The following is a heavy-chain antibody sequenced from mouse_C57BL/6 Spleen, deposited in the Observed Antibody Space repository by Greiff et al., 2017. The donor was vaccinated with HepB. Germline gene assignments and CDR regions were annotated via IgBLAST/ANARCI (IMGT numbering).Heavy chain of an antibody. CDR1: GFTFSDYG. J-gene: IGHJ3*01. V-gene: IGHV5-17*01. CDR3: ARNYDYDEDWFAY. D-gene: IGHD2-4*01. CDR2: ISSGSSTI. Sequence: EVKLVESGGGLVKPGGSLKLSCAASGFTFSDYGMHWVRQAPEKGLEWVAYISSGSSTIYYADTVKGRFTISRDNAKNTLFLQMTSLRSEDTAMYYCARNYDYDEDWFAYWGQGTLVTVSA.